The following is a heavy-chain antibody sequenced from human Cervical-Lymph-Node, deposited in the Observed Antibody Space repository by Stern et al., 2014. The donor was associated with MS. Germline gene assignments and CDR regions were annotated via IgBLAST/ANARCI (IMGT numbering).Heavy chain of an antibody. V-gene: IGHV1-2*02. CDR2: INPNNGGT. Sequence: MQLVESGAEVKKPGASVKVSCKTSGYIFTGYYIHWVRQAPGQGLEWMALINPNNGGTQYAQKLQGRVSMSRDTSISTAYVELSSLKSDDTAVYYCARDQRGITIFGVVTDYYYLGMDVWGQGTTVTVSS. J-gene: IGHJ6*02. CDR1: GYIFTGYY. CDR3: ARDQRGITIFGVVTDYYYLGMDV. D-gene: IGHD3-3*01.